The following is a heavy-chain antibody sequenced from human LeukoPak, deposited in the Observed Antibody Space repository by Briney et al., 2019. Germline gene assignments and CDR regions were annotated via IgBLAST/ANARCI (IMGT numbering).Heavy chain of an antibody. J-gene: IGHJ3*02. D-gene: IGHD2-15*01. CDR1: GFTFTAFY. Sequence: ASVKVSCKASGFTFTAFYMHWVRQAPGQGLEWMAWINLSSGGTNYAQKFRGRVTVTRDSSISTAYMELTSLRSDDTAIYYCVTSTGYFNTWGAFDIWGQGTMVTVSS. CDR3: VTSTGYFNTWGAFDI. V-gene: IGHV1-2*02. CDR2: INLSSGGT.